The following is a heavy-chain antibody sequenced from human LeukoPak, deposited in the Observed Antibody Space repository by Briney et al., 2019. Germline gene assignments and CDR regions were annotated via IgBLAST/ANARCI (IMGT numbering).Heavy chain of an antibody. CDR1: GGSISSYY. D-gene: IGHD4/OR15-4a*01. CDR2: IYYSGST. Sequence: PSETLSLTCTVSGGSISSYYWSWIRQPPGKGLEWIGYIYYSGSTNYNPSLKSRVTISVDTSKNQFSRKLSSVTAADTAVYYCATQGARFWYFDLWGRGTLVTVSS. V-gene: IGHV4-59*08. CDR3: ATQGARFWYFDL. J-gene: IGHJ2*01.